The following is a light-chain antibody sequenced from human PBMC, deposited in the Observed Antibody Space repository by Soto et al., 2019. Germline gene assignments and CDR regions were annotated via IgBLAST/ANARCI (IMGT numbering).Light chain of an antibody. Sequence: IQLTQSPSSLSASVGDRVTITCRASQGISSYLGWYQQKPGKAPKLLIYAASTLQSGVPSRFSGSGSGTDFTLTISCLQSEDFATYYCQQYYSYPLTFGGGTMVDIK. CDR2: AAS. V-gene: IGKV1-9*01. CDR1: QGISSY. CDR3: QQYYSYPLT. J-gene: IGKJ4*01.